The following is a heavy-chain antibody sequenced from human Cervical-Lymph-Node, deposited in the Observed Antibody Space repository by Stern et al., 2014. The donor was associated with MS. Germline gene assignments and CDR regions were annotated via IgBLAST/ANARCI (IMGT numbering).Heavy chain of an antibody. CDR3: TRVQRERRALDHFDP. J-gene: IGHJ5*02. CDR2: ISPNSVTT. Sequence: QVQLGQSGAEVKKPGASVKVSCEASGFTFTTHYMHWIRQAPGEGLEWVGMISPNSVTTSYARQFQVRVIITSDTSTSTIYMELTGLRSEDTALYFCTRVQRERRALDHFDPWGQGTLVTVSS. D-gene: IGHD1-1*01. V-gene: IGHV1-46*03. CDR1: GFTFTTHY.